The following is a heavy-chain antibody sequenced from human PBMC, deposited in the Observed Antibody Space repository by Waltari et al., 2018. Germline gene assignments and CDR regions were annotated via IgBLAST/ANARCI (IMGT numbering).Heavy chain of an antibody. CDR3: AKVANDYYQSGVYMPSPFDI. Sequence: LLESGGGSIQPGGSLRLPCAASVFTFTNYAMTWLSLAPGGGMEWVSIITGSGGSTYDADSVKGRFTISRDNSKNTVHLQMNNLRDEDTAVYYCAKVANDYYQSGVYMPSPFDIWGQGAVVTVSS. V-gene: IGHV3-23*01. D-gene: IGHD3-10*01. J-gene: IGHJ3*02. CDR1: VFTFTNYA. CDR2: ITGSGGST.